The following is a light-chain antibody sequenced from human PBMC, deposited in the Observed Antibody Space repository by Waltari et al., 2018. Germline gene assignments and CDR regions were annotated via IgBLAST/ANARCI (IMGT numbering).Light chain of an antibody. V-gene: IGKV1-39*01. Sequence: DIQMTQSPSSLSASVGDRVTITCRASQSISSYLNWYQQKPGKAPNLLIDAAYSLQSGVPSRVSGSGSGTDFTLTISSLQPEDSATYYCQQSYKTPYTFGQGTKLEIK. CDR3: QQSYKTPYT. J-gene: IGKJ2*01. CDR2: AAY. CDR1: QSISSY.